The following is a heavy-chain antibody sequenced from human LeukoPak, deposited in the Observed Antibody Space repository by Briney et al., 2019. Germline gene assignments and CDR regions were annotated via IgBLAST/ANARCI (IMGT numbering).Heavy chain of an antibody. CDR3: ARHGGITGTGHPFDI. Sequence: PSETLSLTCTVSGGSISSYYWSWIRQPPGKGLEWIGYIYTSGSTNYNPSLKSRVTISVDTSKNQFSLKLSSVTAADTAVYYCARHGGITGTGHPFDIWGQGTMVTVSS. CDR2: IYTSGST. V-gene: IGHV4-4*09. J-gene: IGHJ3*02. CDR1: GGSISSYY. D-gene: IGHD1-20*01.